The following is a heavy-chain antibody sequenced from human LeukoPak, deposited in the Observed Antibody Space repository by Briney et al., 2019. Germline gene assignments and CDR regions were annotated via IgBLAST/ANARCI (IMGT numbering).Heavy chain of an antibody. CDR3: AKVQIESWGHYYGMDV. J-gene: IGHJ6*02. Sequence: GGSLRLSCAASGFTFSSYAMSWVRQAPGKGLEWVSAISGSGGSTYYADSVKGRFTISRDNSKNTLYLQMNSLRAEDTAVYYCAKVQIESWGHYYGMDVWGQGTAVTVSS. CDR2: ISGSGGST. V-gene: IGHV3-23*01. D-gene: IGHD1-26*01. CDR1: GFTFSSYA.